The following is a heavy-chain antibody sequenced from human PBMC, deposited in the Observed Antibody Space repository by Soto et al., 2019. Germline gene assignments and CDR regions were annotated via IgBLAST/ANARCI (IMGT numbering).Heavy chain of an antibody. D-gene: IGHD2-15*01. CDR2: IKTRSEGEAT. Sequence: EVQLVESGGGLVKPGGSLRLSCAASDFSISNAWMNWVHQAPGKGLEWVGRIKTRSEGEATDYAAPLKDRFTISRDDSKNTLFLQMNSLKTEDTAVYYCTTGSVEGVWGQGATVIVSS. J-gene: IGHJ6*02. V-gene: IGHV3-15*07. CDR1: DFSISNAW. CDR3: TTGSVEGV.